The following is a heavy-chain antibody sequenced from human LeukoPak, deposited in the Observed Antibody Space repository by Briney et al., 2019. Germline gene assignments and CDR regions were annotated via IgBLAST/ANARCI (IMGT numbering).Heavy chain of an antibody. CDR1: GFTFSGSA. CDR2: IRSKANSYAT. V-gene: IGHV3-73*01. D-gene: IGHD1-1*01. CDR3: TRRGKYYYYMDV. Sequence: GGSLRLSCAASGFTFSGSAMRWVRQASGKGLEWVGRIRSKANSYATAYAASVKGRFTISRDDSKNTAYLQMNSLKTEDTAVYYCTRRGKYYYYMDVWGKGTTVTVSS. J-gene: IGHJ6*03.